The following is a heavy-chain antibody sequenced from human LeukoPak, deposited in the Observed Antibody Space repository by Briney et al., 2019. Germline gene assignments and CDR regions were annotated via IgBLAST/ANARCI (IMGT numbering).Heavy chain of an antibody. CDR2: IWYDGSNK. CDR3: ARDYGSSWYRGVQAFDI. CDR1: GFTFSSYG. J-gene: IGHJ3*02. D-gene: IGHD6-13*01. Sequence: GGSLRLSCAASGFTFSSYGMHWVRQGPGKGLEWVAVIWYDGSNKYYTDSVKGRFTISRDNSKNTLYLQMNSLRAEDTAVYYCARDYGSSWYRGVQAFDIWGQGTLVTVSS. V-gene: IGHV3-33*01.